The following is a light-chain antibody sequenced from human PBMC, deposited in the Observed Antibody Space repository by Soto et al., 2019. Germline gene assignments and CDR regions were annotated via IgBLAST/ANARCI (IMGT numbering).Light chain of an antibody. J-gene: IGKJ2*01. Sequence: EIVLTQSPGTLSLSPGERATLSCRASQSVSSSYLAWYQQKPGQAPRLLIFGASSRATDIPDRFSGSGSGTDFTLTISRLEPEDFAVYYCQQYGSSSYTFGQGTKVEIK. CDR3: QQYGSSSYT. V-gene: IGKV3-20*01. CDR2: GAS. CDR1: QSVSSSY.